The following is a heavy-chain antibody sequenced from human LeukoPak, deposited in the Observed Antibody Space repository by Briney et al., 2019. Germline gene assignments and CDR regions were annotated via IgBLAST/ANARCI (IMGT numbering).Heavy chain of an antibody. Sequence: GGSLRLSCAASGFTFSDYYMSWIRQAPGKGLEWVSYISSSGSTIYYADSVKGRFTISRDNAKNSLYLQMNSLRAENTAVYYCARMYGSIFGVVIKTYYYYYMDVWGKGTTVTVSS. V-gene: IGHV3-11*04. CDR1: GFTFSDYY. J-gene: IGHJ6*03. CDR3: ARMYGSIFGVVIKTYYYYYMDV. D-gene: IGHD3-3*01. CDR2: ISSSGSTI.